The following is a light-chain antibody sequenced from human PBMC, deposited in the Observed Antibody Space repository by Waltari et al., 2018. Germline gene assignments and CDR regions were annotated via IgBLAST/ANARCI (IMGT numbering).Light chain of an antibody. V-gene: IGKV3-15*01. CDR3: QQYNSWPS. CDR1: QSVDSN. Sequence: ETVMTQFPATLSVSPGERAALSCRASQSVDSNLAWYQQKPGQAPRLLIYGASTRATGIPARFSGSGSGTEFTLTISSLLSEDFAVYFCQQYNSWPSFGGGTKVEIK. CDR2: GAS. J-gene: IGKJ4*01.